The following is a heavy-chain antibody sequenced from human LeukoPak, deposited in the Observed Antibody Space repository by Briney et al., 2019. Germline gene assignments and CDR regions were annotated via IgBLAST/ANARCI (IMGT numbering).Heavy chain of an antibody. Sequence: GGSLGLSCAPSGFTFSSNGMHWVRQAPARGLEWGEFIRYDGSNKYYADSVKGRFTISRDNSKNTLYLQMNSLRAEDTAVYYCAKDGENIVVSSYFDYWGQGTLVTVSS. V-gene: IGHV3-30*02. CDR1: GFTFSSNG. D-gene: IGHD2-21*01. CDR3: AKDGENIVVSSYFDY. CDR2: IRYDGSNK. J-gene: IGHJ4*02.